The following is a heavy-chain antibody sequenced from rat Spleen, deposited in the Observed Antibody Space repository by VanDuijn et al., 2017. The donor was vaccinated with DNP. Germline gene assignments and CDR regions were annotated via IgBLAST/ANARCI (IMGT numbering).Heavy chain of an antibody. V-gene: IGHV2-65*01. Sequence: QVQLKESGPGLVQPSQTLSLTCTVSGFSLTNYAVGWVRQTPGRGLEWMGFIRSGGGTGFNSEFKSRLSISRDTSKNQVFLEMHSLKTEDTGVYYCARAGIGTSTGYFDYWGQGTLVTVSS. J-gene: IGHJ3*01. CDR1: GFSLTNYA. CDR2: IRSGGGT. CDR3: ARAGIGTSTGYFDY. D-gene: IGHD1-5*01.